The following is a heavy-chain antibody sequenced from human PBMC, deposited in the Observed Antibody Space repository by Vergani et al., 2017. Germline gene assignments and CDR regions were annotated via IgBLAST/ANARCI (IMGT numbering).Heavy chain of an antibody. CDR3: ARERVPYYMDG. CDR1: GGSISSGSYY. V-gene: IGHV4-61*02. CDR2: IYTSGST. Sequence: QVQLQESGPGLVKPSQTLSLTCTVSGGSISSGSYYWSWIRQPAGKGLEWIGRIYTSGSTNYNPSLKSRVTMSVDTSKNQFTLELSTVNAADTAVYYCARERVPYYMDGWGKGTTVTVSS. D-gene: IGHD3-3*01. J-gene: IGHJ6*03.